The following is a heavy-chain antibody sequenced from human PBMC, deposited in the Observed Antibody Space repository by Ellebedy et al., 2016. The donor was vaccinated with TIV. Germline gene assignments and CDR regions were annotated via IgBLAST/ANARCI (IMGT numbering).Heavy chain of an antibody. J-gene: IGHJ4*02. Sequence: GESLKISXAASGFTFSSYWMHWVRQAPGKGLVWVSRINSDGSFTSYADSVKGRLTVSRDNAKNKLYLQMNSLRAEDTALYYCARDRGITMVRGVADWGQGTLVTVSS. CDR2: INSDGSFT. V-gene: IGHV3-74*01. D-gene: IGHD3-10*01. CDR1: GFTFSSYW. CDR3: ARDRGITMVRGVAD.